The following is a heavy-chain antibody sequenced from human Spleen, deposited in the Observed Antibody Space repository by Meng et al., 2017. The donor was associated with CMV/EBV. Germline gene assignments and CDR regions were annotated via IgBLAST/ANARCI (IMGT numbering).Heavy chain of an antibody. CDR1: GGTFRSYG. D-gene: IGHD5-24*01. Sequence: SVKVSCKASGGTFRSYGISWVRQARGQGLEWMGGIIPIDGIAKYAQKFQGRVTITTDGSASTTYMELRSLRSEDTAVYYCARDTRMATLDYWGQGTLVTVSS. V-gene: IGHV1-69*05. CDR3: ARDTRMATLDY. CDR2: IIPIDGIA. J-gene: IGHJ4*02.